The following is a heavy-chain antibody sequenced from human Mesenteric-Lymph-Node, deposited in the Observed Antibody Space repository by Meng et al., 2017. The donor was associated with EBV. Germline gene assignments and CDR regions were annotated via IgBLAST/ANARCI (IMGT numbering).Heavy chain of an antibody. CDR3: AHRPSGTYYRTFDY. V-gene: IGHV2-5*02. CDR2: IYWDDDK. J-gene: IGHJ4*02. D-gene: IGHD3-10*01. Sequence: TLKESVPTLMKPTRTRTLTCTFSGFSLSTDGVGVAGIRQPPGKALEWLGIIYWDDDKRYSPSLKNRLTITKDTSKNQVVLTMTNMDPVDTATYYCAHRPSGTYYRTFDYWGQGTLVTVSS. CDR1: GFSLSTDGVG.